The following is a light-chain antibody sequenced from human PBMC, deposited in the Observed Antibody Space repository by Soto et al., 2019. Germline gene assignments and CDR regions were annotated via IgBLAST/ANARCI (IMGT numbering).Light chain of an antibody. CDR3: RKWNNWPLIS. CDR1: QTVRNN. Sequence: EIVMTQSPATLSVSPGESATLSCRASQTVRNNVAWYQQKPGLTPRLLIYDAVSRATGIPDRISGSGSGTEFTLTISRLQSEDFALDYCRKWNNWPLISFGQGTRLEIK. J-gene: IGKJ5*01. V-gene: IGKV3-15*01. CDR2: DAV.